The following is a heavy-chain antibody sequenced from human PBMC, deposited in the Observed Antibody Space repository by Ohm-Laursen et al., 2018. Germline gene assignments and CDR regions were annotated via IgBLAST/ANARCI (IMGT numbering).Heavy chain of an antibody. J-gene: IGHJ4*02. D-gene: IGHD3-22*01. CDR1: GYTFTGYY. V-gene: IGHV1-2*02. CDR3: ATSRPKDSSGYYRY. Sequence: SVKVSCKASGYTFTGYYMHWVRQAPGQGLEWMGWINPNSGGTNYAQKFQGRVTMTRDTSISTAYMELSSLRSEDTAVYYCATSRPKDSSGYYRYWGQGTLVTVSS. CDR2: INPNSGGT.